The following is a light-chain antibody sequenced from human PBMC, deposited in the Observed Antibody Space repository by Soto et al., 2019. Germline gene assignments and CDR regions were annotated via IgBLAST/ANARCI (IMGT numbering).Light chain of an antibody. J-gene: IGLJ1*01. Sequence: QSALTQPPSASGTPGQMVTISCSGSSSNIGSNSVIWYQQLPGMAPKLIIFHNGQRSSGVPDRFSGSKSGTSASLAISGLQSEDEADYYCATWDDSLDVYVFGTGTKVTVL. V-gene: IGLV1-44*01. CDR1: SSNIGSNS. CDR3: ATWDDSLDVYV. CDR2: HNG.